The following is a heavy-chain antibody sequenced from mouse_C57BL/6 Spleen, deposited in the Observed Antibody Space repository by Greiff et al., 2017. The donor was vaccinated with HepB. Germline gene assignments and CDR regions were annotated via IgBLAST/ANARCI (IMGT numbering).Heavy chain of an antibody. CDR2: IHPSDSDT. CDR1: GYTFTSYW. CDR3: AIGGLRPEDFDY. D-gene: IGHD2-4*01. J-gene: IGHJ2*01. V-gene: IGHV1-74*01. Sequence: VKLQQPGAELVKPGASVKVSCKASGYTFTSYWMHWVKQRPGQGLEWIGRIHPSDSDTNYNQKFKGKATLTVDKSSSTAYMQLSSLTSEDAAVYYCAIGGLRPEDFDYWGQGTTLTVSS.